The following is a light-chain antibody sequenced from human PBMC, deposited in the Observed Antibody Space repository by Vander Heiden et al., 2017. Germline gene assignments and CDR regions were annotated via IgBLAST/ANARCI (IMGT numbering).Light chain of an antibody. Sequence: EIVLTQSSGTLSLSPGERATLSCRASQSVSSSYLAWYQQKPGQAPRLLIYGASSRATGIPDRFSGSGSGTDFTLTISRLEPEDFAVYYCQQDGSSPRTFGQGTKVEIK. CDR3: QQDGSSPRT. CDR1: QSVSSSY. V-gene: IGKV3-20*01. CDR2: GAS. J-gene: IGKJ1*01.